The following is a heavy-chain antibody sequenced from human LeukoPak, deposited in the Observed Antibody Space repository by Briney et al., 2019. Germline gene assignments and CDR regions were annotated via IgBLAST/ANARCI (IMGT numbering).Heavy chain of an antibody. V-gene: IGHV3-66*01. J-gene: IGHJ4*02. CDR2: IYSGGST. CDR3: ARGSIGTYEIGY. Sequence: GGSLRFSCAAPGITVSSNYMSWFRQAPGKGLKLVSVIYSGGSTYYAESVTGRFSISRANSKNTLFRQLNSLRCEDAGVYYCARGSIGTYEIGYWGQGTLVTVS. D-gene: IGHD1-26*01. CDR1: GITVSSNY.